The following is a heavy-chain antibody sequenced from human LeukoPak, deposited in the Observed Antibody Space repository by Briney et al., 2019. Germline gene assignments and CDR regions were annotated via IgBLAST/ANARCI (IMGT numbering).Heavy chain of an antibody. CDR1: GGSISSYY. J-gene: IGHJ4*02. CDR2: IYYSGST. D-gene: IGHD4-17*01. CDR3: ARVDFYGDLRSDY. Sequence: SETLSLTCTVSGGSISSYYWSWIRQPPGKGLEWIGYIYYSGSTNYNPSLKSRVTISVDTSKNQFSLKLSSVTAADTAVYYCARVDFYGDLRSDYRGQGTLVTVSS. V-gene: IGHV4-59*01.